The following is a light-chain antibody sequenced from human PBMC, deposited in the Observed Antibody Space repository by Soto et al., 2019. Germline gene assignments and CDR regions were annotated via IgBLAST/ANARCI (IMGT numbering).Light chain of an antibody. Sequence: QSALTQPPSASGSPGQSVTISCTGTSSDVGGYNYVSWFQQHPGKAPKVIIYEVSKRPSGVPDRFSGSKSGNTASLTISGLQAGDEADYYCSSFTSSNTYVFGTGTKVTVL. CDR3: SSFTSSNTYV. CDR2: EVS. CDR1: SSDVGGYNY. J-gene: IGLJ1*01. V-gene: IGLV2-8*01.